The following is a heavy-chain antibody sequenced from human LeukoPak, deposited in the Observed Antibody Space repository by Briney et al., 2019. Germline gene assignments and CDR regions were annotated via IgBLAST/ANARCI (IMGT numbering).Heavy chain of an antibody. CDR2: ISNDGDT. V-gene: IGHV3-53*01. D-gene: IGHD6-19*01. Sequence: GGSLRLSCAASGFTFSSYWMSWVRQGPGKGLECVSVISNDGDTYYADSVKGRFTISRDTSKNTVSLQMNSLRAEDTAVYYCAGDKTTGGWYEFDYWGQGTLVTVSS. J-gene: IGHJ4*02. CDR3: AGDKTTGGWYEFDY. CDR1: GFTFSSYW.